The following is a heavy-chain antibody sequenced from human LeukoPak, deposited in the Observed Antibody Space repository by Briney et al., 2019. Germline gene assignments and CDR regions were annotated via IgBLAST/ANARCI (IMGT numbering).Heavy chain of an antibody. Sequence: GGSLRLSCEASGFTFSRYAMNWVRQAPGKGLEWVSYISGSSAKIEYVDSVKGRFTISRDKAKNSVSLQMNSLRAEDTAVYYCAKDQRNYDILTGYEVSWFDPWGQGTLVTVSS. V-gene: IGHV3-48*01. CDR1: GFTFSRYA. D-gene: IGHD3-9*01. CDR3: AKDQRNYDILTGYEVSWFDP. CDR2: ISGSSAKI. J-gene: IGHJ5*02.